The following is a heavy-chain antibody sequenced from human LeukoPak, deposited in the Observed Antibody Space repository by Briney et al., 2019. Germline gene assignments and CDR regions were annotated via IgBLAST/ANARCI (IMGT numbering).Heavy chain of an antibody. D-gene: IGHD3/OR15-3a*01. CDR2: IYYSGST. Sequence: SETLSLTCTVSGASISTYYWSWIRQPPGKGLEWIGYIYYSGSTNYNPSLKSRVTISVDTSKNQFSLKLSSVTAADTAVYYCARSHSVWTSFGYWGQGTLVTVSS. CDR3: ARSHSVWTSFGY. J-gene: IGHJ4*02. CDR1: GASISTYY. V-gene: IGHV4-59*01.